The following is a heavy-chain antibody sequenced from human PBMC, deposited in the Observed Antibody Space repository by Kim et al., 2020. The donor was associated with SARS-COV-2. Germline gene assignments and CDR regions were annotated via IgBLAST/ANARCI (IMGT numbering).Heavy chain of an antibody. Sequence: GGSLRLSCAASGFTVSSNYMSWVRQAPGKGLEWVSVIYSGGSTYYADSVKGRFTISRDNSKNTLYLQMNSLRAEDTAVYYCARYCSSTSCYALYGMDVWGQGTTVTVSS. J-gene: IGHJ6*02. CDR3: ARYCSSTSCYALYGMDV. D-gene: IGHD2-2*01. V-gene: IGHV3-53*01. CDR1: GFTVSSNY. CDR2: IYSGGST.